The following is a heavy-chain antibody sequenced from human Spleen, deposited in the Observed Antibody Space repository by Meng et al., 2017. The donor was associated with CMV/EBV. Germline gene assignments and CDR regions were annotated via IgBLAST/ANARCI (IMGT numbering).Heavy chain of an antibody. Sequence: GESLKISCAASGFTFSSYAMSWVRQAPGKGLEWVSAISGSGGSTYYADSVKGRFTISRDNARNSLSLQMNSLRAEDTAVYYCARVPPRYSGSYSDYWGQGTLVTVSS. V-gene: IGHV3-23*01. CDR3: ARVPPRYSGSYSDY. D-gene: IGHD1-26*01. J-gene: IGHJ4*02. CDR2: ISGSGGST. CDR1: GFTFSSYA.